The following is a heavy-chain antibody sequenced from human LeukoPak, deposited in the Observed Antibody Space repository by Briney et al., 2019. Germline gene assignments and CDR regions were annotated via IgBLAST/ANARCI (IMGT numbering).Heavy chain of an antibody. CDR3: ARASRSMSPWWAFDY. J-gene: IGHJ4*02. V-gene: IGHV4-59*08. CDR1: GGSISSYY. D-gene: IGHD2-15*01. CDR2: IYYTGNT. Sequence: SETLSLTCTVSGGSISSYYWSWIRQPPGKGLEWIGYIYYTGNTNYNPSLKSRVSISVDTSTSQFSLKLSSVTAADTAVYYCARASRSMSPWWAFDYWGQGTLVTVSS.